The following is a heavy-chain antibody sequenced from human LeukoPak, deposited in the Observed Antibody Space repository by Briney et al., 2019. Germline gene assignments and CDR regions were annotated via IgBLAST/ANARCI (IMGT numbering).Heavy chain of an antibody. V-gene: IGHV1-18*01. CDR1: GYTFTSYG. CDR2: ISAYNGNT. D-gene: IGHD1-26*01. J-gene: IGHJ5*02. Sequence: ASVTVSCKASGYTFTSYGISWVRQAPGPGLEWMGWISAYNGNTNYAQKLQGRVTMTTDTSTSTAYMELRSLRSDDTAVYYCARVVGLLLSYSGSYSVDPWGQGTLVTVSS. CDR3: ARVVGLLLSYSGSYSVDP.